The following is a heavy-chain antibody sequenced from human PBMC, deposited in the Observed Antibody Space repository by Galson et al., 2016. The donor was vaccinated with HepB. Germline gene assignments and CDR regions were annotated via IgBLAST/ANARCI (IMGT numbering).Heavy chain of an antibody. CDR2: IETSGAT. D-gene: IGHD2-2*01. CDR1: GFTFSIHD. V-gene: IGHV3-13*01. Sequence: SLRLSCAASGFTFSIHDMHWVRQATGKGLEWVSAIETSGATYYPDSVKGRFTISRENGKNSLYLQIDSLRAGDTAVYYCTRGKSLWTMPWNYGLDVWGKGTTVTVSS. CDR3: TRGKSLWTMPWNYGLDV. J-gene: IGHJ6*04.